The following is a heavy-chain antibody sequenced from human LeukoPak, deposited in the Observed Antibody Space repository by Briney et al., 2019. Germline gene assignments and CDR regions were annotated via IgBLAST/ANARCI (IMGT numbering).Heavy chain of an antibody. Sequence: ASVKVSCKASGYTFTGYYIHWVRQAPGQGLEWMGWINPNSGGTNHAQKFQGRVTLTRDTSISTAYLELGSLRSDDTAVYYCARGGSSGYYSFDYWGQGTLVTVSS. D-gene: IGHD3-22*01. V-gene: IGHV1-2*02. CDR1: GYTFTGYY. CDR3: ARGGSSGYYSFDY. CDR2: INPNSGGT. J-gene: IGHJ4*02.